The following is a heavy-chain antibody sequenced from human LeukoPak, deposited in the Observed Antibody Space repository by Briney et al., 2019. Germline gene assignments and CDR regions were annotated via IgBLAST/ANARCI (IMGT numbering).Heavy chain of an antibody. V-gene: IGHV3-21*01. CDR3: ARDYYYDSSGYYS. D-gene: IGHD3-22*01. CDR2: ISSSSSYI. CDR1: GFTFSSYS. J-gene: IGHJ4*02. Sequence: GGSLRLSCAASGFTFSSYSMNWVRQAPRKGLEWVSSISSSSSYIYYADSVKGRFTISRDNAKNSQYLQMNSLRAEDTAVYYCARDYYYDSSGYYSWGQGTLVTVSS.